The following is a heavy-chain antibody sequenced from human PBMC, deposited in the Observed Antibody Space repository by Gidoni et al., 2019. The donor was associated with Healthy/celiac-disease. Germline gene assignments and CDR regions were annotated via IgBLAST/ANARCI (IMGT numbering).Heavy chain of an antibody. J-gene: IGHJ3*02. CDR3: ARDRVEYDSTGLLAFDI. CDR2: TYYRSKWYN. Sequence: QVQLQQSGPGLVKPSHTLSLPCSISGASVSSHSPAWNWIRQSPSRGLEWLGRTYYRSKWYNDYAVSVKSRIIINSDTSKNQFSLQLNSVTPEDTAVYYCARDRVEYDSTGLLAFDIWGQGTMVTVSS. CDR1: GASVSSHSPA. D-gene: IGHD3-22*01. V-gene: IGHV6-1*01.